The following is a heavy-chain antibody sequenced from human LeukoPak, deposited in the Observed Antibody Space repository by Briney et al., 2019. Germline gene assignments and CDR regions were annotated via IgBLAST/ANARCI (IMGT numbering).Heavy chain of an antibody. CDR1: GGSISSSSYY. V-gene: IGHV4-39*01. J-gene: IGHJ4*02. Sequence: PSETLSLTCTVSGGSISSSSYYWGWIRQPPGKGLEWIGGIYYSGSTYYNPSLKSRVTISVDTSKNQFSLKLSSVTAADTAVYYCARQTPYLYFDYWGQGTLVTVSS. CDR2: IYYSGST. D-gene: IGHD2-15*01. CDR3: ARQTPYLYFDY.